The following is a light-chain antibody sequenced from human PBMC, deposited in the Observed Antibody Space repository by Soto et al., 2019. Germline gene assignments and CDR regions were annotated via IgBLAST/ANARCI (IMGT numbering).Light chain of an antibody. Sequence: QSALTQPAYVSGSPGQSITISCTGTSSDVGDYNYVSWYQQHPGKAPKLMIYEVSHRLSGVSNRFSGSKSGYTASLTISGLQDEDEADYYCSSYISNSIVVFGGGTKVTVL. CDR1: SSDVGDYNY. V-gene: IGLV2-14*01. CDR2: EVS. CDR3: SSYISNSIVV. J-gene: IGLJ2*01.